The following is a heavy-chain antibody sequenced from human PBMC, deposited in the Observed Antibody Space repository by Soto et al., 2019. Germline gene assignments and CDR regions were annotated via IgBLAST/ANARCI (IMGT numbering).Heavy chain of an antibody. CDR1: GFTFSSYA. CDR2: ISGSGGST. CDR3: AKDTWDYDILTGYSGWFDP. V-gene: IGHV3-23*01. D-gene: IGHD3-9*01. J-gene: IGHJ5*02. Sequence: GGSLRLSCAASGFTFSSYAMSWVRQAPGKGLEWVSAISGSGGSTYYADSVKGRFTISRDNSKNSLYLQMNSLRAEDTAVYYCAKDTWDYDILTGYSGWFDPRGQGTLVTVSS.